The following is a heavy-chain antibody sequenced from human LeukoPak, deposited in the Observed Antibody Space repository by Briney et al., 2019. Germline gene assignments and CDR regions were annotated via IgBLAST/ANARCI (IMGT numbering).Heavy chain of an antibody. D-gene: IGHD5-12*01. CDR2: ISGSGGST. J-gene: IGHJ4*02. V-gene: IGHV3-23*01. Sequence: GGSLRLSCAASGFTFSSYSMNWVRQAPGKGLEWVSAISGSGGSTYYADSVKGRFTISRDNSKNTLYLQMNSLRAEDTAVYYCAKAITYGYNYYFDYWGQGTLVTVSS. CDR1: GFTFSSYS. CDR3: AKAITYGYNYYFDY.